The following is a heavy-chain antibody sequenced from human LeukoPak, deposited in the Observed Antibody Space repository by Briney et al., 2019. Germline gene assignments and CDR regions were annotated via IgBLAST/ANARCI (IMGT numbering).Heavy chain of an antibody. D-gene: IGHD7-27*01. CDR3: ARPLGPGAFDI. CDR1: GGSISRSGYY. J-gene: IGHJ3*02. CDR2: IYYSGST. V-gene: IGHV4-39*01. Sequence: SETLSLTCTVSGGSISRSGYYWGWIRQPPGKGLEWIGSIYYSGSTYYNPSLKRRVTISVGTSKNQFSLRLSSVTAADTAVYYCARPLGPGAFDIWGQGTMVTVSP.